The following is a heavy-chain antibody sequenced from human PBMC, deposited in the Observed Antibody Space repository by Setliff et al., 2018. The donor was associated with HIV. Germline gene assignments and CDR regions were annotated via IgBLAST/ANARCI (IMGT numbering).Heavy chain of an antibody. CDR2: INQDGSEE. Sequence: LRLSCAASGFTFSTYWMTWVRQAPGKGLEWVANINQDGSEEFYVDSLKGRFTISRDNAKNSLYLQMNTLRAEDTAVYYCARADPGGDYWGQGTLVTVSS. CDR1: GFTFSTYW. J-gene: IGHJ4*02. D-gene: IGHD2-15*01. CDR3: ARADPGGDY. V-gene: IGHV3-7*01.